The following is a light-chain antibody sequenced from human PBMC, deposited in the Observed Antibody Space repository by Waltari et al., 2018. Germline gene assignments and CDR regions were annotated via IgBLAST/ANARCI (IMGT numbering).Light chain of an antibody. V-gene: IGLV2-23*01. CDR3: CSYAGSNSWV. CDR2: EGS. CDR1: GSGVGRYSL. Sequence: QSVLTQPASVSGFPGQSITISCSGTGSGVGRYSLVSWYQKPPGKAPKLIIYEGSERPSGVSSRFSGAKSGDTASLTISGLQPEDEADYYCCSYAGSNSWVFGGGTKLTVL. J-gene: IGLJ3*02.